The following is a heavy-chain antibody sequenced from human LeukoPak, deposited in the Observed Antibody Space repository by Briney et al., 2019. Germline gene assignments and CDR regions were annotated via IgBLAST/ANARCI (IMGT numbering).Heavy chain of an antibody. J-gene: IGHJ6*02. CDR2: IYYSGST. V-gene: IGHV4-59*01. CDR1: GGSISSYY. D-gene: IGHD2-2*01. Sequence: SETLSLTCTGSGGSISSYYWSWIRQPPGKGLEWIGYIYYSGSTNYNPSLTSRVTISVDTSKNQFSLKLSSVTAADTAVYYCARGSVVPAANYYYYYGMDVWGQGTTVTVSS. CDR3: ARGSVVPAANYYYYYGMDV.